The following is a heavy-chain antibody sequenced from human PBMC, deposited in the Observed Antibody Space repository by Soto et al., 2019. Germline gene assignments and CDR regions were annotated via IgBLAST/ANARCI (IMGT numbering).Heavy chain of an antibody. V-gene: IGHV3-30-3*01. CDR1: GFTFSDYA. Sequence: QVQLVESGGRVVQPGRSLRLSCAASGFTFSDYALHWVRQAPGKGLEWVAVISYDGGKKYYADSVKGRFTISRDNSKNTVYLQMNSQRVEDTAVYYCARDTYLDSSGPKYYYYYGIDVWGQGTTVTVSS. J-gene: IGHJ6*02. CDR3: ARDTYLDSSGPKYYYYYGIDV. CDR2: ISYDGGKK. D-gene: IGHD3-22*01.